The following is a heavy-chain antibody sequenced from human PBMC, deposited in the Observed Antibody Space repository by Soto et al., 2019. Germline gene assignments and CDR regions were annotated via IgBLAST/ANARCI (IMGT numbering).Heavy chain of an antibody. CDR1: GDSITRGAHY. V-gene: IGHV4-30-4*01. D-gene: IGHD3-16*01. Sequence: QVQLQESGPGLVQPSQTLSPICTISGDSITRGAHYWGWMHQLPGKALERIGYLHYRGRTHYNPSLETRVNISAEMADNQFCLYLSSVTTAETAAYFCTRTSDNGGYWGKGTLVTFSS. J-gene: IGHJ4*02. CDR3: TRTSDNGGY. CDR2: LHYRGRT.